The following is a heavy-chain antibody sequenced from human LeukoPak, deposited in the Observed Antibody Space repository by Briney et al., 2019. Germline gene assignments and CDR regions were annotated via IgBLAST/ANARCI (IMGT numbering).Heavy chain of an antibody. CDR3: ARDRYSGSYWGYYFDY. CDR2: ISGSGGST. Sequence: GGSLRLSCAASGFTFSSYAMSWVHQAPGKGLEWVSAISGSGGSTYYADSAKGRFTISRDNSKNTLYLQMNSLRSEDTAVYYCARDRYSGSYWGYYFDYWGQGTLVTVSS. CDR1: GFTFSSYA. V-gene: IGHV3-23*01. D-gene: IGHD1-26*01. J-gene: IGHJ4*02.